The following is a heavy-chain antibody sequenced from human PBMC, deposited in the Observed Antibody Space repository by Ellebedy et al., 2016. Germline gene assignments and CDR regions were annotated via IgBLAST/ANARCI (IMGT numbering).Heavy chain of an antibody. CDR2: ISYDGSNK. D-gene: IGHD6-19*01. J-gene: IGHJ6*02. CDR1: GFTFSSYG. Sequence: GGSLRLXXAASGFTFSSYGMHWVRQAPGKGLEWVAVISYDGSNKYYADSVKGRFTISRDNSKNTLYLQMNSLRAEDTAVYYCAKDTVQQWLVQSDYYYGMDVWGQGTTVTVSS. V-gene: IGHV3-30*18. CDR3: AKDTVQQWLVQSDYYYGMDV.